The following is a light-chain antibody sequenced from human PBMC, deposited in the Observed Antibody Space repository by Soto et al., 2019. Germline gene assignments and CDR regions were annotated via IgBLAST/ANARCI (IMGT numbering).Light chain of an antibody. V-gene: IGLV2-14*01. CDR3: TSYTRSGLIV. CDR2: EVN. J-gene: IGLJ1*01. Sequence: QSVLTQPASVSGSPGQSITISCIGSSSDIGNYNYVSWYQQHPGKAPKVIIYEVNNRPLGVAARFSASRSGNTASLTISGLQAEDGADYYCTSYTRSGLIVFGTGTKATVL. CDR1: SSDIGNYNY.